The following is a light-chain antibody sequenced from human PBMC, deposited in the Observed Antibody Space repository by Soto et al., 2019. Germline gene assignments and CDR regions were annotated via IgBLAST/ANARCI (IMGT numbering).Light chain of an antibody. J-gene: IGKJ4*01. CDR1: QSVTSY. Sequence: IVLTQSPGTLSLSPGETATLSCRASQSVTSYLAWYQQKPGQAPRLLIYGASFRATDVPDRFTAGGSGTDFTLTISRLEPEDYAVYYSQQYGRARLTFGGGTKV. CDR3: QQYGRARLT. V-gene: IGKV3-20*01. CDR2: GAS.